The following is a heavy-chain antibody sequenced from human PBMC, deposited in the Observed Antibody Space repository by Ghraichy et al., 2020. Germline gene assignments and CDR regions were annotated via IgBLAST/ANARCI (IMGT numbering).Heavy chain of an antibody. J-gene: IGHJ6*02. CDR3: ARGAGSASWELYGMDV. CDR2: ISSSVTTI. Sequence: GSLNISCAASGFTFSSYSMNWVRQAPGKGLEWVSYISSSVTTIFYPDSVRGRFTISRDNAKNSLYLQMNNLRAEDTAVYYCARGAGSASWELYGMDVWGQGTTVTVSS. V-gene: IGHV3-48*01. D-gene: IGHD2-2*01. CDR1: GFTFSSYS.